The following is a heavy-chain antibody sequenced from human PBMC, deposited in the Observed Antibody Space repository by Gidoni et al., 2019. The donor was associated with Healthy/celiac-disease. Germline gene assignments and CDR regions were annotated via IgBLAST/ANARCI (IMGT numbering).Heavy chain of an antibody. V-gene: IGHV2-5*02. CDR2: IYWDDDK. J-gene: IGHJ4*02. D-gene: IGHD6-13*01. CDR3: AHPIAAAEGFDY. CDR1: GFSLSTSGVG. Sequence: QITLKESGPTLVKPTQTLTLTCTFSGFSLSTSGVGVGWIRQPPGTALEWLALIYWDDDKRYSPSLKSRLTITKDTSKNQVVLTMTNMDPVDTATYYCAHPIAAAEGFDYWGQGTLVTVSS.